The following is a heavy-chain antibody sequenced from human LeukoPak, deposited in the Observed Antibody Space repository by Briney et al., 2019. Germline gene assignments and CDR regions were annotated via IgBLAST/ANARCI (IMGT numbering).Heavy chain of an antibody. J-gene: IGHJ4*02. CDR3: AAYYYDSSGYL. Sequence: SETLSLTCTVSGDSFSSGGYFWSWIRQHPGKGLEWIGYIYYSGSTYYNPSLNSRVTISVDTSKNQFSLKLSSVTAADTAVYYCAAYYYDSSGYLWGQGTLVTVSS. D-gene: IGHD3-22*01. V-gene: IGHV4-31*03. CDR1: GDSFSSGGYF. CDR2: IYYSGST.